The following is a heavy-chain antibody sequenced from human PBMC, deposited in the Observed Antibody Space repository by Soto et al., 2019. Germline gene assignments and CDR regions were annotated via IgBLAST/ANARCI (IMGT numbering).Heavy chain of an antibody. D-gene: IGHD3-3*01. V-gene: IGHV1-2*02. J-gene: IGHJ5*02. CDR2: INPNSGGT. CDR1: GCTFTGYY. Sequence: VASVKVSCKASGCTFTGYYMHWVRQAPGQGLEWMGWINPNSGGTNYAQKFQGRVTMTRDTSISTAYMELSRLRSDDTAVYYCARDPVYYDFWSGYYWGNWFDPWGQGTLVTVSS. CDR3: ARDPVYYDFWSGYYWGNWFDP.